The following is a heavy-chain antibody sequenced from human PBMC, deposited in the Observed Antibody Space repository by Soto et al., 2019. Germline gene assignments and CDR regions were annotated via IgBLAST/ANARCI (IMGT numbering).Heavy chain of an antibody. Sequence: EVQLAESGGGLAQPGGSLRLSCAASGFTLSGYAMDWVRQAPGKGLEYVSCISSSGVCTYYANSVQGRFTISRDNSKNTDSLQMGIRKDEDMALYCGGKRAGPTLFFSDDWGKGTQVTVSS. D-gene: IGHD6-13*01. V-gene: IGHV3-64*01. CDR3: GKRAGPTLFFSDD. J-gene: IGHJ6*03. CDR2: ISSSGVCT. CDR1: GFTLSGYA.